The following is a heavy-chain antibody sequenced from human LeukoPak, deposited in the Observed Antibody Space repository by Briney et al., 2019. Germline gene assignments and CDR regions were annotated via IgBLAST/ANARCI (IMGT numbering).Heavy chain of an antibody. CDR2: IKQDEGEK. D-gene: IGHD1-26*01. J-gene: IGHJ4*02. Sequence: PGGSLRLSCAASGFTFSNYWMSWVRQAPGKGLEWVANIKQDEGEKYYVDSVKGRFTISRDDSQNTLSLQMNSLRVEDTALYYCARDLAWDAFDYWGQGTLVTVSS. CDR1: GFTFSNYW. V-gene: IGHV3-7*03. CDR3: ARDLAWDAFDY.